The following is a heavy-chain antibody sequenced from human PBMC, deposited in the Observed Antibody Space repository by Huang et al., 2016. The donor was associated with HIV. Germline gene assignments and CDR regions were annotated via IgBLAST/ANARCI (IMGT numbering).Heavy chain of an antibody. D-gene: IGHD7-27*01. V-gene: IGHV1-24*01. CDR2: FDPEEGET. Sequence: QVQLLQSGAEVKKPGASVKVSCKVSGYTLTELSMNWVRQAPGKGLGWMVGFDPEEGETIYAHRLQGRLTMTEDTSTDTANMELSSLRSEDTAVYYCATSSTGDAFDIWGQGTMVTVSS. J-gene: IGHJ3*02. CDR3: ATSSTGDAFDI. CDR1: GYTLTELS.